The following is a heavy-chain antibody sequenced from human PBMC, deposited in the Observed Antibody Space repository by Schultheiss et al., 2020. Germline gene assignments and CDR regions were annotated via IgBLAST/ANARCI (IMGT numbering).Heavy chain of an antibody. CDR2: IKQDGSEK. Sequence: GGSLRLSCAASGFPVNDNYMHWVRQAPGKGLEWVANIKQDGSEKYYVDSVKGRFTISRDNAKNSLYLQMNSLRAEDTAVYYCARDGCIAAAGTDGDDAFDIWGQGTMVTVSS. D-gene: IGHD6-13*01. V-gene: IGHV3-7*03. J-gene: IGHJ3*02. CDR1: GFPVNDNY. CDR3: ARDGCIAAAGTDGDDAFDI.